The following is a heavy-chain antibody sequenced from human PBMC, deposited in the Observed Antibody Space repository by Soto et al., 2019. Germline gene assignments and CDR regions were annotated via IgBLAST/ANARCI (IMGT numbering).Heavy chain of an antibody. CDR3: AKGGWAYIETPNTYMDV. V-gene: IGHV3-23*01. CDR2: VSGSGGST. CDR1: GFTFSSYA. Sequence: GGSLRLSCAASGFTFSSYAMSWVRQAPGKGLEWVSAVSGSGGSTYYADSVKGRFTISRDNSKNTLYLQMNSLRAEDTAVYYCAKGGWAYIETPNTYMDVWGKGTTVTVSS. D-gene: IGHD6-19*01. J-gene: IGHJ6*03.